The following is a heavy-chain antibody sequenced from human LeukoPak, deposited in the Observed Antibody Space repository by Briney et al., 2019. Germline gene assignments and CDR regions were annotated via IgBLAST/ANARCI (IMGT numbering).Heavy chain of an antibody. CDR1: GGSISSSSYY. Sequence: PSETLSLTCTVSGGSISSSSYYWGWIRQPPGKGLEWIGSIYYSGSTYYNPSLKSRVTISVDTSKNQFSLKPSSVTAADTAVYYCARETLGYCSGGSCYPSYWGQGTLVTVSS. CDR3: ARETLGYCSGGSCYPSY. CDR2: IYYSGST. J-gene: IGHJ4*02. D-gene: IGHD2-15*01. V-gene: IGHV4-39*07.